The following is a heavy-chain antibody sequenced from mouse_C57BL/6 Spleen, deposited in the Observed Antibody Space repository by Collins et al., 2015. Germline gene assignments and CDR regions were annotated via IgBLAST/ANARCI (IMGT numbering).Heavy chain of an antibody. CDR1: GFSLTSYG. CDR3: ARGDPRFAY. Sequence: TCTVSGFSLTSYGVHWVRQPPGKGLEWLGVIWAGGSTNYNSALMSRLSISKDNSKSQVFLKMNSLQTDDTAMYYCARGDPRFAYWGQGTLVTVSA. J-gene: IGHJ3*01. V-gene: IGHV2-9*02. CDR2: IWAGGST.